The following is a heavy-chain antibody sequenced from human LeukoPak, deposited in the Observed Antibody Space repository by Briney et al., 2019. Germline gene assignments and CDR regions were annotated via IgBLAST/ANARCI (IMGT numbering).Heavy chain of an antibody. CDR2: INPNSGGT. CDR3: ARGGTVVVPAAANWFDP. V-gene: IGHV1-2*02. J-gene: IGHJ5*02. Sequence: GASVKVSCKASGYTFTGYYMHWVRQAPGQGLEWMGWINPNSGGTNYAQKFQGRVTMTRDTSISTAYMELSRLRSDDTAVYYCARGGTVVVPAAANWFDPWGQGTLVTVSS. D-gene: IGHD2-2*01. CDR1: GYTFTGYY.